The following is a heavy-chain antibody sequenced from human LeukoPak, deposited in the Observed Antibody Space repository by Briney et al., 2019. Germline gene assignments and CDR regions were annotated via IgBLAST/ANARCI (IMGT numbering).Heavy chain of an antibody. CDR1: GGSISSITYY. D-gene: IGHD2-2*01. CDR2: IFYTGSA. Sequence: TSETLSLTCTVSGGSISSITYYWVWIRQPPGKGREWIGSIFYTGSASYNPSLHRRVTMSVDTSNNHFSLQPTSVPAAHTAVYYCARPLRTQLRGDAFDVWGPGTMVTVSS. V-gene: IGHV4-39*02. J-gene: IGHJ3*01. CDR3: ARPLRTQLRGDAFDV.